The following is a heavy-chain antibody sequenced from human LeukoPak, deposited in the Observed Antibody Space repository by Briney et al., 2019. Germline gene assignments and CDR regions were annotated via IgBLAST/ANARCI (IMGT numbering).Heavy chain of an antibody. CDR1: GFTFSDYW. D-gene: IGHD6-13*01. Sequence: GGSLRLSCAASGFTFSDYWMNWVRQAPGKGLEWVANIREDGSVKNYVDSVKGRFTISRDNAKNSLSLEMNSLRDEDTAVYYCARELAAAGTIWGQGTLVTVSS. V-gene: IGHV3-7*01. CDR2: IREDGSVK. CDR3: ARELAAAGTI. J-gene: IGHJ4*02.